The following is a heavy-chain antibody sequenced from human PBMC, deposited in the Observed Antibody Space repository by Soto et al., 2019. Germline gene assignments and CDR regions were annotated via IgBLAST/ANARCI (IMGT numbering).Heavy chain of an antibody. CDR1: GFTVSSNY. Sequence: EVQLVESGGGLIQPGGSLRLSCAASGFTVSSNYMSWVRQAPGKGLEWVSVIYSGGRTYYADSVKGRFTISRDNSKNTLYLQMNSLRAEDTAVYYCARDGYSYRYAVDYWGQGNLVTGSS. CDR2: IYSGGRT. D-gene: IGHD5-18*01. J-gene: IGHJ4*02. CDR3: ARDGYSYRYAVDY. V-gene: IGHV3-53*01.